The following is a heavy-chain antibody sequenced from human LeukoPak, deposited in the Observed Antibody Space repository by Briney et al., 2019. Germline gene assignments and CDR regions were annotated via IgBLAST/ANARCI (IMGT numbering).Heavy chain of an antibody. CDR1: GVTLSSYA. CDR2: IKPDGNDK. V-gene: IGHV3-7*03. J-gene: IGHJ4*02. CDR3: TTSDCEY. Sequence: GGSLRLSCAASGVTLSSYAMSWARQAPGKGLEWVATIKPDGNDKFLVDSVKGRFTISRDNAKTSLFLQMNSLRAEDTAMYYCTTSDCEYWGQGALVTVSS.